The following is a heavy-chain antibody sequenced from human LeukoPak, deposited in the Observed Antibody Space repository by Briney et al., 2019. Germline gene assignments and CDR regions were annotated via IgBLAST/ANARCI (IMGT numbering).Heavy chain of an antibody. CDR3: ARERGSGWFNWFDP. D-gene: IGHD6-19*01. V-gene: IGHV4-34*01. CDR2: INHSGST. J-gene: IGHJ5*02. Sequence: SETLSLTCAVYGGSFSGYYWSWIRQPPGKGLEWIGEINHSGSTNYNPSLKSRVTISVDTSKNQSSLKLSSVTAADTAVYYCARERGSGWFNWFDPWGQGTLVTVSS. CDR1: GGSFSGYY.